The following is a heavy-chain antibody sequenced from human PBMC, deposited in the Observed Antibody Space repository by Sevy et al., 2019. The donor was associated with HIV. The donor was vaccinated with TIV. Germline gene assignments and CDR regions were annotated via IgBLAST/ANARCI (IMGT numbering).Heavy chain of an antibody. Sequence: GGSLRLSCVASGFTFSTYGMHWVRQAPGKGLEWVAVIWYDGSNKEYVDSVKGRFTISRDNSKDTLYLEMNSLRAEDTAVYYCARENIEVPGIGYYFDHWGQGTLVTVSS. CDR2: IWYDGSNK. J-gene: IGHJ4*02. CDR3: ARENIEVPGIGYYFDH. V-gene: IGHV3-33*01. D-gene: IGHD6-19*01. CDR1: GFTFSTYG.